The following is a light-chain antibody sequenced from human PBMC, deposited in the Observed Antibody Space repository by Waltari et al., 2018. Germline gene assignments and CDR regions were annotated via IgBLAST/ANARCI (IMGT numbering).Light chain of an antibody. V-gene: IGKV4-1*01. Sequence: DIVMTQSPDPLAVSLGERATINCKSSQSVLYTSNNKNYLAWYQQKPGQPPKLLIYWASTRVSGVPDRFSGSGSGTDFTLTISSLQAEDVAVYHCQQYHSSPSFGQGTRLEIK. CDR1: QSVLYTSNNKNY. CDR3: QQYHSSPS. CDR2: WAS. J-gene: IGKJ5*01.